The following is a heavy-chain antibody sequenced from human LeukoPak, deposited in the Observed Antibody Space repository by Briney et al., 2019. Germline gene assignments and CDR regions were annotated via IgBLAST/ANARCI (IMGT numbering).Heavy chain of an antibody. V-gene: IGHV3-64*01. Sequence: GGSLRLSCAASGFTFSSYAMHWVRQAPGKGLEYVSAIGSNGGSTYYANSVKGRFTISRDNSKNTLYLQMGSLRAEDMAVYYCARGLKYYYDSSGYYLADYWGQGTLVTVSS. D-gene: IGHD3-22*01. CDR3: ARGLKYYYDSSGYYLADY. CDR1: GFTFSSYA. J-gene: IGHJ4*02. CDR2: IGSNGGST.